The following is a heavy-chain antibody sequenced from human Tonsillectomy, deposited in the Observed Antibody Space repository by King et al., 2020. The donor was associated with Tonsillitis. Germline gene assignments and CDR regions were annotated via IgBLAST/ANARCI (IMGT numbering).Heavy chain of an antibody. Sequence: VQLQESGPGLVKPSETLSLTCSVSGGSISTYYWSWIRQPPGKGLEWIGYIYYSGSTNYNPSLKSRVTISVDTSKNQFSLKLSSVTAADTAVYYCAREIAAPGGGAFDIWGQGTMVTVSS. CDR3: AREIAAPGGGAFDI. CDR2: IYYSGST. V-gene: IGHV4-59*01. D-gene: IGHD6-13*01. CDR1: GGSISTYY. J-gene: IGHJ3*02.